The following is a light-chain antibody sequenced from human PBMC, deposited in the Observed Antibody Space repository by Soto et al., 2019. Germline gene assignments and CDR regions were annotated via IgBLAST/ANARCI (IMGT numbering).Light chain of an antibody. V-gene: IGLV3-21*02. J-gene: IGLJ1*01. CDR3: QLCHSSSDHYV. Sequence: SYELTQSPSGSXALGQRARITWGGNNIGSKSVHWYQQKPGQAPVLGVYEDSDRPSGIPERFSGSNSGHTATLTISRVVAGDEADYYCQLCHSSSDHYVFGTGTQLTVL. CDR2: EDS. CDR1: NIGSKS.